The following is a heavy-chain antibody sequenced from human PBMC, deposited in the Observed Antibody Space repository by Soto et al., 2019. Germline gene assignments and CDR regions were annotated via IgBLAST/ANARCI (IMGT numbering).Heavy chain of an antibody. D-gene: IGHD6-19*01. J-gene: IGHJ4*02. Sequence: PGGSLRLSCAASGFTFDDYTMHWVRQAPGKGLEWVSLISWDGGSTYYADSVKGRFTISRDNSKNSLYLQMNSLRTEDTALYYCAKDISRYSSGWFIFDYWGQGTLVTVSS. V-gene: IGHV3-43*01. CDR3: AKDISRYSSGWFIFDY. CDR2: ISWDGGST. CDR1: GFTFDDYT.